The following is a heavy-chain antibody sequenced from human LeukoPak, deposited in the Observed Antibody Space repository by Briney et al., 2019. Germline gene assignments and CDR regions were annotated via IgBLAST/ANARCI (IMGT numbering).Heavy chain of an antibody. CDR2: ISAYNGNT. CDR1: GYTFTSYG. Sequence: ASVKVSCKASGYTFTSYGISWVRQAPGQGLEWMGWISAYNGNTNYAQKLQGRVTMTTDTSTSTAYMELRSLRSEDTAVYYCARDPGIAVAGLLDYWGQGTLVTVSS. V-gene: IGHV1-18*04. D-gene: IGHD6-19*01. CDR3: ARDPGIAVAGLLDY. J-gene: IGHJ4*02.